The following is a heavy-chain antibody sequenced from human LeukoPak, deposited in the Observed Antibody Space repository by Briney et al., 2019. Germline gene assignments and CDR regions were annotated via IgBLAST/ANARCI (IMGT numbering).Heavy chain of an antibody. V-gene: IGHV4-34*01. CDR1: GGSFSGYY. CDR3: ASSYDFWSGYPES. Sequence: SETLSLTCAVYGGSFSGYYWSWIRQPPGKGLEWIGEINHSGSTNYNPSPKSRVTISVDTSKNQFSLKLSSVTAADTAVYYCASSYDFWSGYPESWGQGTLVTVSS. J-gene: IGHJ4*02. D-gene: IGHD3-3*01. CDR2: INHSGST.